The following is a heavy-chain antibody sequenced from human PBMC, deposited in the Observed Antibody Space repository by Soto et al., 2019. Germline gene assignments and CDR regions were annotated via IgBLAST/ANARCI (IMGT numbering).Heavy chain of an antibody. CDR3: AKEWVYDSSGWSFDY. J-gene: IGHJ4*02. V-gene: IGHV3-30*18. CDR1: GFTFSSYG. CDR2: ISYDGSNK. D-gene: IGHD3-22*01. Sequence: QVQLVESGGGVVQPGRSLRLSCAASGFTFSSYGMHWVRQAPGKGLEWVAVISYDGSNKYYADSVKRRFTISRDNSKNTLYLQMNSLRAEDTAVYYCAKEWVYDSSGWSFDYWGQGTLVTVSS.